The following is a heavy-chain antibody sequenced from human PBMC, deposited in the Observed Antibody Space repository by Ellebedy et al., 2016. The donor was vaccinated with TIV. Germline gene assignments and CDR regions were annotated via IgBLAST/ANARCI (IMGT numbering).Heavy chain of an antibody. V-gene: IGHV3-15*07. D-gene: IGHD3-10*01. Sequence: GESLKISCAASGFTFSNAWMNWVRQAPGKGLEWVGRIKRKTDGGTTDYAAPVKGGFTISRDDSQNTLYLQMNSLRAEDTAVYYCARLLGEMGYYYAMDVWGQGTTVTVSS. CDR1: GFTFSNAW. CDR2: IKRKTDGGTT. CDR3: ARLLGEMGYYYAMDV. J-gene: IGHJ6*02.